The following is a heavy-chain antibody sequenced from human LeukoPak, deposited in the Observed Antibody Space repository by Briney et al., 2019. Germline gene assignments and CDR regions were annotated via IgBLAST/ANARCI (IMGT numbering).Heavy chain of an antibody. CDR2: IYYSGST. D-gene: IGHD3-9*01. CDR1: GGSISSSSYY. CDR3: ARDKDDYDILTGYYLTDIMTWFDP. V-gene: IGHV4-39*07. Sequence: SETLSLTCTVSGGSISSSSYYWGWIRQPPGKGLEWIGSIYYSGSTYYNPSLKSRVTISVDTSKNQFSLKLSSVTAADTAVYYCARDKDDYDILTGYYLTDIMTWFDPWGQGTLVTVSS. J-gene: IGHJ5*02.